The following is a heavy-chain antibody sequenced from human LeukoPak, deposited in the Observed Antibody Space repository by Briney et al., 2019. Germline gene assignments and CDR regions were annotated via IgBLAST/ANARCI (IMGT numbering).Heavy chain of an antibody. Sequence: ASVKVSCKASGYTFTSYAMHWVRQAPGQRLEWMGWINAGNGNTKYSQEFQGRVTITRDTSASTAYMELSSLRSEDMAVYYCARRSVAYSYDSSGYSPVYYFDYWGQGTLVTVSS. V-gene: IGHV1-3*03. CDR2: INAGNGNT. CDR1: GYTFTSYA. D-gene: IGHD3-22*01. J-gene: IGHJ4*02. CDR3: ARRSVAYSYDSSGYSPVYYFDY.